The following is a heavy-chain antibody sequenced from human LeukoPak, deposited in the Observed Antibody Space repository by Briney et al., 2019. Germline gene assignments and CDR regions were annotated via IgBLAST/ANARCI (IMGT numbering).Heavy chain of an antibody. J-gene: IGHJ4*02. CDR2: ISYDGSNK. Sequence: GGSLRLFCAASGFTFSSYAMHWVRQAPGKGLEWVAVISYDGSNKYYADSVKGRFTISRDNSKNTLYLQMNSLRAEDTAVYYCARGDSSSWYSPFDYWGQGTLVTVSS. V-gene: IGHV3-30*04. CDR1: GFTFSSYA. CDR3: ARGDSSSWYSPFDY. D-gene: IGHD6-13*01.